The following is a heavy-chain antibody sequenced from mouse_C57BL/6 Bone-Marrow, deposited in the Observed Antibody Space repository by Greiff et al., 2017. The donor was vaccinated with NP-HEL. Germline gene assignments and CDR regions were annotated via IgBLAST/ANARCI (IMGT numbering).Heavy chain of an antibody. Sequence: EVQGVESGGDLVKPGGSLKLSCAASGFTFSSYGMSWVRQTPDKRLEWVATISRGGSYTYYPDSVKGRFTISRDNAKNTLYLQMSSLKSEDTAMYYCAREIRRFAYWGQGTLVTVSA. CDR3: AREIRRFAY. V-gene: IGHV5-6*01. J-gene: IGHJ3*01. CDR1: GFTFSSYG. CDR2: ISRGGSYT.